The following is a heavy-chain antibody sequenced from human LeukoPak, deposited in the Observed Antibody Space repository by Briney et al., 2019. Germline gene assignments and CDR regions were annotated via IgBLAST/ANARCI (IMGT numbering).Heavy chain of an antibody. J-gene: IGHJ4*02. D-gene: IGHD1-26*01. CDR1: GFTFSSYE. CDR3: ASSELGYYFDY. CDR2: ISSSGSTI. Sequence: GGSLRLSCAPSGFTFSSYEMNWVRHAPGKGLEWVSYISSSGSTIYYADSVKGRFTISRDNAKNSLYLQMNSLRAEDTAVYYCASSELGYYFDYWGQGTLVTVSS. V-gene: IGHV3-48*03.